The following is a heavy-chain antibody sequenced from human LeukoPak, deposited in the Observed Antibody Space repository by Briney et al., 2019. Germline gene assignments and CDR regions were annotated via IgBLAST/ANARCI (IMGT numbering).Heavy chain of an antibody. J-gene: IGHJ6*03. V-gene: IGHV4-59*01. D-gene: IGHD5-18*01. CDR2: IYYSGST. Sequence: PSETLSLTCTVSGGSISSYYWSWIRQPPGKGLEWIGYIYYSGSTNYNPSLKSRVTISVDTSKNQFSLKLSSVTAADTAVYYCARVGYSYGYPYYYYMDVWGKGTTVTISS. CDR3: ARVGYSYGYPYYYYMDV. CDR1: GGSISSYY.